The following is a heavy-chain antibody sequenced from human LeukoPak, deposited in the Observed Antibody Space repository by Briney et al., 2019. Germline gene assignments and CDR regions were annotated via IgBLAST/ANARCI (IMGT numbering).Heavy chain of an antibody. D-gene: IGHD6-13*01. Sequence: GGSLRLSCAASGFTFSSYSMNWVRQAPGKGLEWVSYISSSSSTIYYADSVKGRFTISRDNPKNTLYLQMNSLRVEDTAVYYCAKGASSTVFDYWGQGTLVTVSS. V-gene: IGHV3-48*01. CDR1: GFTFSSYS. CDR2: ISSSSSTI. J-gene: IGHJ4*02. CDR3: AKGASSTVFDY.